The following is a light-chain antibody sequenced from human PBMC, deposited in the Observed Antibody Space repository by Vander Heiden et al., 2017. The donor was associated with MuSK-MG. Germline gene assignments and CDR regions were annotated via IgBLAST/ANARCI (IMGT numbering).Light chain of an antibody. J-gene: IGKJ3*01. V-gene: IGKV3-11*01. CDR1: QSVTGS. Sequence: IVLTQSPATLSLSPGERATLSCRASQSVTGSLAWYQQKPGQAPRLLIYDASNRATGIPVRFSGSGSGTDFTLTISSLEPEDFAVYYCQQRIRWPPLFTFGPGTKVXIK. CDR3: QQRIRWPPLFT. CDR2: DAS.